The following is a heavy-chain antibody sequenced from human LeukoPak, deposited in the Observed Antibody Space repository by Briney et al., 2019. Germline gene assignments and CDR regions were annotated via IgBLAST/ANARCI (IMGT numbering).Heavy chain of an antibody. Sequence: SETPSLTCAVSGGSISRGGYSWSWIRQPPGKGLEWIGYIYHSGSTYYNPSLKSRVTISVDRSKNQFSLKLTSVTAADTAVYYCASRDGYNSPFDYWGQGTLVTVSS. CDR1: GGSISRGGYS. J-gene: IGHJ4*02. CDR3: ASRDGYNSPFDY. V-gene: IGHV4-30-2*01. CDR2: IYHSGST. D-gene: IGHD5-24*01.